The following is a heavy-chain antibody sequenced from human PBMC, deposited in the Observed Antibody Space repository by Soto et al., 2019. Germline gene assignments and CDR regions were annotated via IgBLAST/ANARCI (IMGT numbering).Heavy chain of an antibody. J-gene: IGHJ6*02. CDR3: ARDYYDYVWGSYRPHYYYGMDV. V-gene: IGHV4-34*01. CDR2: INHSGST. D-gene: IGHD3-16*02. CDR1: GGSFSGYY. Sequence: SETLSLTCAVYGGSFSGYYWSWIRQPPGKGLEWIGEINHSGSTNYNPSLKSRVTISVDTSKNQFSLKLSSVTAADTAVYYCARDYYDYVWGSYRPHYYYGMDVWGQGTTVTVSS.